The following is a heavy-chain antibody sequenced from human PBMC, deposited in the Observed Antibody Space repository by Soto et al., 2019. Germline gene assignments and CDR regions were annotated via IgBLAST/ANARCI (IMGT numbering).Heavy chain of an antibody. CDR2: IIPIINKP. CDR1: GGTFSSSG. CDR3: ATGPMHPQMATIMAS. V-gene: IGHV1-69*10. D-gene: IGHD3-16*01. J-gene: IGHJ5*02. Sequence: ASVKVSCKSSGGTFSSSGISWVRQAPGHGLEWMGGIIPIINKPKLAQKFQGRVTISADKSTSTAFMELSSLTFDDTAVYYCATGPMHPQMATIMASWGQGTLVTVSS.